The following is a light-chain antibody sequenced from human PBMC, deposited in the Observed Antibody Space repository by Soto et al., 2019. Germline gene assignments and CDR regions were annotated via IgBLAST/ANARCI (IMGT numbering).Light chain of an antibody. J-gene: IGKJ4*01. Sequence: DIQMTQSPSSLSASVGDRVTITCRASQSISSYLNWYQQKPGKAPKLLIYAASSLQSGGPSRFSGSGSGTDFTLTISSLQPEDFATYYCQQSYSTPLTCGGGTKVEIK. CDR2: AAS. CDR1: QSISSY. CDR3: QQSYSTPLT. V-gene: IGKV1-39*01.